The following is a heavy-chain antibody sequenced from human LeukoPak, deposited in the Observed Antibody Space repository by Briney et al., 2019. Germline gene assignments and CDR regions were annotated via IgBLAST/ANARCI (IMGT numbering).Heavy chain of an antibody. CDR1: GFTFSDYY. D-gene: IGHD3-22*01. J-gene: IGHJ4*02. CDR2: ISTSGSTI. Sequence: PGGSLRLSCAASGFTFSDYYMSWIRQAPGKGLEWVSHISTSGSTIYYADSVKGQFTISRDKPKNLLYLQMNSLRAEDTAVYYCARRGLYESSGLDYWGQGTLVTVSS. CDR3: ARRGLYESSGLDY. V-gene: IGHV3-11*01.